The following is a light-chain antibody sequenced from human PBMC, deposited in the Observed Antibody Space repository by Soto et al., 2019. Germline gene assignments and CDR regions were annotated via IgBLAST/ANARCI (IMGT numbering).Light chain of an antibody. J-gene: IGKJ1*01. Sequence: EIVLTQSPGTLSLSPGERATLSCRASQSVSSSYLAWYQQKPGQAPRLLIYGASSRATAIPDRFSGSGSGTDFTLTISRLEPEDVAVYYCQQYGSSSWTFGQGTKVEIK. CDR2: GAS. CDR1: QSVSSSY. CDR3: QQYGSSSWT. V-gene: IGKV3-20*01.